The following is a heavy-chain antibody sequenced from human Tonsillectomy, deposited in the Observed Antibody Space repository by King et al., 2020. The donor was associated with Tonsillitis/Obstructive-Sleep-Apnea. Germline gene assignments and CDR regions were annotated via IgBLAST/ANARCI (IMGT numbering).Heavy chain of an antibody. J-gene: IGHJ4*02. D-gene: IGHD2-15*01. CDR1: GFTFSSYA. V-gene: IGHV3-23*04. Sequence: VQLVESGGGLVQPGGSLRLSCAASGFTFSSYAMSWVRQAPGKGLAWVSAIRGSGGSTYYADSVKGRFTISRDNSKNTLYLQMNSLRAEDTAVYYCAKSQDIVVVVALVWGQGTLVTVSS. CDR2: IRGSGGST. CDR3: AKSQDIVVVVALV.